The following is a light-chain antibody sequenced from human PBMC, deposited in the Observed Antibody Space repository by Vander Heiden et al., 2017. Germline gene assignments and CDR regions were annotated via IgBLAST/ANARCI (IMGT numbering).Light chain of an antibody. CDR3: RQALQTPYT. CDR2: LGS. V-gene: IGKV2-28*01. Sequence: DIVMPQSTLSLPVTPGEPASISCRSSQSLLHSNGYNYLDWYLQKPGQSPQLLIYLGSNRASGVPDRFSGSGSGTDFTLKISRVEAEDVGVYYCRQALQTPYTFGQGTKLEIK. CDR1: QSLLHSNGYNY. J-gene: IGKJ2*01.